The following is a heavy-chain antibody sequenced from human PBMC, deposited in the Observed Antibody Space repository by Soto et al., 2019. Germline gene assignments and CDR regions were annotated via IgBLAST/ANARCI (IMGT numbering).Heavy chain of an antibody. D-gene: IGHD3-3*01. CDR3: ARVGFTIFGVVPYYYYGMDV. V-gene: IGHV1-18*01. Sequence: ASVKVSCKASGYTFTSYGISWVRQAPGQGLEWMGWISAYNGNTNYAQKLQGRVTMTTDTSTSTAYMELRSLRSDDTAVYYCARVGFTIFGVVPYYYYGMDVWGQGTTVTVS. CDR1: GYTFTSYG. J-gene: IGHJ6*02. CDR2: ISAYNGNT.